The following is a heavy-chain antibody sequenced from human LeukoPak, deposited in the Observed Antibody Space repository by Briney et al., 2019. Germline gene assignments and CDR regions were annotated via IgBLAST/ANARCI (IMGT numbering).Heavy chain of an antibody. Sequence: SSETLSLTCTVSGGSISSSSYYWGWIRQPPGKGLEWIGSIYYSGSTYYNPSLKSRVTISVDTSKNQFSLKLSSVTAADTAVYYCARAPGLYYYDSSGYYQFDAFDIWGQGTMVTVSS. CDR1: GGSISSSSYY. V-gene: IGHV4-39*07. D-gene: IGHD3-22*01. J-gene: IGHJ3*02. CDR3: ARAPGLYYYDSSGYYQFDAFDI. CDR2: IYYSGST.